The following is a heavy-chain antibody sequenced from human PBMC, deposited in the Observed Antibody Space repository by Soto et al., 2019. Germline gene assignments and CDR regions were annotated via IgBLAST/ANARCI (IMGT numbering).Heavy chain of an antibody. CDR1: GFTFSSYA. Sequence: PGVSLGLSCLASGFTFSSYAMHWVRQAPGKGLEWVALIWFDGSDKYYTESVKGRFTISRDNSKSTLYLQMNSLRAEDTAVYYCAKLYCSASSCYSVGAFDIRGQGTMVTVSS. D-gene: IGHD2-15*01. CDR3: AKLYCSASSCYSVGAFDI. V-gene: IGHV3-33*08. J-gene: IGHJ3*02. CDR2: IWFDGSDK.